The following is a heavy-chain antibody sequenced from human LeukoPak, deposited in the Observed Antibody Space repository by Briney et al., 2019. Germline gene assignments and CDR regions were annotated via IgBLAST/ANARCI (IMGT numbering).Heavy chain of an antibody. D-gene: IGHD4-11*01. V-gene: IGHV1-8*02. CDR2: MNPNSGNT. CDR1: GGTFSSYA. J-gene: IGHJ6*03. CDR3: ARQMLDYSNYVDYYYMDV. Sequence: EASVKVSCKASGGTFSSYAISWVRQATGQGLEWMGWMNPNSGNTGYAQKFQGRVTMTRNTSISTAYMELSSLRSEDTAVYYCARQMLDYSNYVDYYYMDVWGKGTTVTVSS.